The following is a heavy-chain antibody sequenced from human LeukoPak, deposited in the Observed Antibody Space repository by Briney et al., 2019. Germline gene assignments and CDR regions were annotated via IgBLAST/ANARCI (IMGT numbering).Heavy chain of an antibody. D-gene: IGHD6-19*01. CDR1: GFSLSTSGMC. Sequence: ESGPTLVNPTRTLTLTCTFSGFSLSTSGMCVSWIRQPPGKALEWLARIDWDDDKYYSTSLKTRLNISKDTSKNQVVLTMTNMDPVDTATYYCARTTFEVAGNDYWGQGTLVTVSS. J-gene: IGHJ4*02. V-gene: IGHV2-70*11. CDR3: ARTTFEVAGNDY. CDR2: IDWDDDK.